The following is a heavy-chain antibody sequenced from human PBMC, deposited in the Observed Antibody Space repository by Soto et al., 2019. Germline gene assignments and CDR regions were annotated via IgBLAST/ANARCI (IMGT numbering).Heavy chain of an antibody. CDR3: VRHGGSYYGYFDY. J-gene: IGHJ4*02. V-gene: IGHV3-33*03. CDR1: GFTFSSYG. D-gene: IGHD1-26*01. Sequence: AASGFTFSSYGMHWVRQAPGKGLEWVAVIWYDGTNKYYADSVKGRFTISRDNSKNTLYLQMNSLRAEDTAVYYCVRHGGSYYGYFDYWGQGTLVTVSS. CDR2: IWYDGTNK.